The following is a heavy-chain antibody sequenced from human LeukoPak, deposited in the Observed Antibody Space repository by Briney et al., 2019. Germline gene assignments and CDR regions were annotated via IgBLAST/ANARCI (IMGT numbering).Heavy chain of an antibody. J-gene: IGHJ6*02. CDR1: GFTFSNHW. CDR2: INSDGGST. Sequence: PGGSLRLYCAASGFTFSNHWMHWVRQVPGKGLVCVSRINSDGGSTSYADSVKGRFTISRDNAKNTLYLQMNSLRAEDTAVHYCARATSYNNYGMDVWGQGTTVTVSS. D-gene: IGHD1-14*01. CDR3: ARATSYNNYGMDV. V-gene: IGHV3-74*01.